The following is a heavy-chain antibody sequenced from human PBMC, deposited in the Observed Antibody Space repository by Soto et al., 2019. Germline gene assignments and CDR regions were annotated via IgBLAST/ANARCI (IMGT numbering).Heavy chain of an antibody. CDR1: GYTFTSYG. V-gene: IGHV1-18*01. CDR3: ARDPLTYYYDSSGFDY. Sequence: ASVKVSCKASGYTFTSYGISWVRQAPGQGLEWMGWISAYNGNTNYAQKLQGRVTMTTDTSTSTAYMELRSLRSDDTAVYYCARDPLTYYYDSSGFDYWGQGTLVTVSS. D-gene: IGHD3-22*01. CDR2: ISAYNGNT. J-gene: IGHJ4*02.